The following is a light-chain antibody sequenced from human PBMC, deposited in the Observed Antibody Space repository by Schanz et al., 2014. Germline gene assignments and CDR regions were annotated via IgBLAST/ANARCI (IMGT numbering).Light chain of an antibody. CDR3: QQYNNWPIT. CDR2: GAS. Sequence: EIVMTQSPATLSVSPGERATLSCRATQSVSSNLAWYQQKRGQAPRLLIYGASTRATGIPARFSGSGSGTEFTLTISSLQSEDFAVYYCQQYNNWPITFGQGTRLDIK. CDR1: QSVSSN. J-gene: IGKJ5*01. V-gene: IGKV3-15*01.